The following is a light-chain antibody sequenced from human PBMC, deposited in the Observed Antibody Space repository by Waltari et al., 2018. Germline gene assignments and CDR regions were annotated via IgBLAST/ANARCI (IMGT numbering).Light chain of an antibody. CDR2: WAS. CDR3: QQYYTTPPT. V-gene: IGKV4-1*01. Sequence: DIAMTQSPDSLAVSLGERATINCKSSQSVLYSSNNKNYLAWYQQKPGQPPKLLFYWASARESGVPDRFSGSGSGTDFTLIINSLQAEDVAVYYCQQYYTTPPTFGQGTKVEI. CDR1: QSVLYSSNNKNY. J-gene: IGKJ1*01.